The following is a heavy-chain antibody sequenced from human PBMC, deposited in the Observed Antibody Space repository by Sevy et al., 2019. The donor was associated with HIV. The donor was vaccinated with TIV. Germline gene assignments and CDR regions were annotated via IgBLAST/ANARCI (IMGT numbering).Heavy chain of an antibody. CDR2: IYPGDSDT. CDR3: ARRAPGLDY. V-gene: IGHV5-51*01. Sequence: GESLKISCKVSGYRFTSYWIAWVRQMPGRGLECMGIIYPGDSDTRYSPSFEGQVTFSVDKSISTTYLQWSSLKDSDTAMYYCARRAPGLDYWGQRTLVTVSS. D-gene: IGHD1-26*01. CDR1: GYRFTSYW. J-gene: IGHJ4*02.